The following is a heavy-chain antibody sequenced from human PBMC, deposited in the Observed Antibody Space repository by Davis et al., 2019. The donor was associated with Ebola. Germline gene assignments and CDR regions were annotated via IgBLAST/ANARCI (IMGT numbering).Heavy chain of an antibody. CDR3: ARGISA. Sequence: GESLKISCAASGFTFSSYWMSWVRQAPGNGLEWVANIKQDGSEKYYVDSVKGRFTISRDNAKNSLYLQMNSLGAEDTAVYYCARGISAWGQGTLVTVSS. CDR1: GFTFSSYW. CDR2: IKQDGSEK. V-gene: IGHV3-7*03. J-gene: IGHJ4*02.